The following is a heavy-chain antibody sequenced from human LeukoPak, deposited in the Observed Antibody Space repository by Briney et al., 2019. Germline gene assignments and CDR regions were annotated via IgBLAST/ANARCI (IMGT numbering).Heavy chain of an antibody. CDR3: ARGKYDGSGSYYSHYFDY. CDR2: IYYSGST. J-gene: IGHJ4*02. D-gene: IGHD3-10*01. CDR1: GGSISSYY. V-gene: IGHV4-59*01. Sequence: SETLSLTCTVSGGSISSYYWSWIRQPPGKGLEWIGYIYYSGSTNYNPSLKSRVTISVDTSKNQFSLKLSSVTAADTAVYYCARGKYDGSGSYYSHYFDYWGQGTLVTVSS.